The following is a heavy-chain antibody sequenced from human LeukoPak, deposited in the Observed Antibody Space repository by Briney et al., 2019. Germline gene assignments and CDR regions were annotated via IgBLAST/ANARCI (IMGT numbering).Heavy chain of an antibody. CDR3: ARNAPGYCSSTSCSGDY. V-gene: IGHV5-51*01. D-gene: IGHD2-2*01. Sequence: GESLKISCKGSGYSFTSYWIAWVRQMPGKGLEWMGIIYPGDSDTRYSPSFQDQVTISADKSISTAYLQWSSLKASDTDMYYCARNAPGYCSSTSCSGDYWGQGTLVTVSS. CDR2: IYPGDSDT. J-gene: IGHJ4*02. CDR1: GYSFTSYW.